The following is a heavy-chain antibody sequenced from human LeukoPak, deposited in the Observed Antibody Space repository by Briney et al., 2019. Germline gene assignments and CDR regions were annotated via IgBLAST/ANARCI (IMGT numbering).Heavy chain of an antibody. CDR2: IDSDKTTT. J-gene: IGHJ5*01. D-gene: IGHD2-15*01. Sequence: GGSLRLCCAASGFTFSSYWMHWVRQAPGKGLVWVSRIDSDKTTTTYADSVKGRFTISRDNAKNTLYLQMNSLRAEDTAVYYCARGRGGGSCDSWGQGTLVTVSS. CDR3: ARGRGGGSCDS. CDR1: GFTFSSYW. V-gene: IGHV3-74*01.